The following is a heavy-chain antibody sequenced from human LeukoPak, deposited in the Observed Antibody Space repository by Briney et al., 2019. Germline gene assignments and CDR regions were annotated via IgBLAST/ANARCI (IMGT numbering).Heavy chain of an antibody. J-gene: IGHJ4*02. Sequence: PGGSLRLSCAASGFTFSSYAMHWVRQAPGRGLEWVSLISGDGGSTYYADSVKGRFTISRDNSKNSLYLQMNSLRTEYTALYYCAKDKHGRGIRGVPDYWGQGTLVTVSS. D-gene: IGHD3-10*01. CDR1: GFTFSSYA. CDR3: AKDKHGRGIRGVPDY. V-gene: IGHV3-43*02. CDR2: ISGDGGST.